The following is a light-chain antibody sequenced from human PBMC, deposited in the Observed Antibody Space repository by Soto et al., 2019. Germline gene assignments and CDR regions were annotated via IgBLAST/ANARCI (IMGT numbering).Light chain of an antibody. CDR3: QQYNSYPWT. CDR2: DAS. Sequence: DIQMTQSPSTLSASVGDRVTITCRASQNIDISLAWYQQKPGKAPKLLIYDASSLESGVPSRFSGSGSGTEFTLTISSLQPDDFATYYCQQYNSYPWTFGQGTKVDIK. V-gene: IGKV1-5*01. J-gene: IGKJ1*01. CDR1: QNIDIS.